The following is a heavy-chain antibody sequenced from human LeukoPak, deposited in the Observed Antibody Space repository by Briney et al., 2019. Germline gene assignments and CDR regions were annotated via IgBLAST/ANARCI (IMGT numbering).Heavy chain of an antibody. J-gene: IGHJ6*03. CDR1: GDSVSSNSAA. D-gene: IGHD3-22*01. Sequence: SQTLSLTCAISGDSVSSNSAAWNWIRQSPSRGLEWLGRTYYRSKWYNDYAVSVKSRITINPDTSKNQFSLQLNSVTPEDTAVYYCARDVQNSSGGSYYYYYMDVWGKGTTVTVSS. CDR2: TYYRSKWYN. V-gene: IGHV6-1*01. CDR3: ARDVQNSSGGSYYYYYMDV.